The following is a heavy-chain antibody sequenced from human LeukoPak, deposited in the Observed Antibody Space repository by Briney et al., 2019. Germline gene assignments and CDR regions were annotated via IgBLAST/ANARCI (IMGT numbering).Heavy chain of an antibody. CDR1: GFSFRSYG. V-gene: IGHV3-30*03. Sequence: PGGSLRPSCAASGFSFRSYGMHWVRQAPGKGLEWVAVISYDGSNKYYADSVKGRFTISRDNSKNTLFLQMNSLRGEDTAVYYCASGYKDAFDIWGQGTMVTVSS. CDR2: ISYDGSNK. CDR3: ASGYKDAFDI. J-gene: IGHJ3*02. D-gene: IGHD5-18*01.